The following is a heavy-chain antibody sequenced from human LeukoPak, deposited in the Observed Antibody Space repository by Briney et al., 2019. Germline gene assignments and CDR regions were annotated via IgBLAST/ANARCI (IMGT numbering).Heavy chain of an antibody. CDR3: ARDLAYPMAGRVY. D-gene: IGHD6-19*01. V-gene: IGHV4-30-4*08. J-gene: IGHJ4*02. Sequence: SETLSLTCTGSGGSISSGDYYWSWIRQPPEKGLEWIGYIYYSGSTYYNPSLKSRVTISVDTSKNQFSLKLSSVTAADTAVYYCARDLAYPMAGRVYWGQGTLVTVSS. CDR1: GGSISSGDYY. CDR2: IYYSGST.